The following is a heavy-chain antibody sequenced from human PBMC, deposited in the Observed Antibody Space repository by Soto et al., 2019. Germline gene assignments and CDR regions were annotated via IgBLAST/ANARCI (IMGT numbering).Heavy chain of an antibody. V-gene: IGHV1-8*01. CDR3: ASLSEGAYYDILTGYYGSGAFDI. J-gene: IGHJ3*02. CDR2: MNPNSGNT. D-gene: IGHD3-9*01. Sequence: QVQLVQSGAEVKKPGASVKVSCKASGYTFTSYDINWVRQATGQGLEWMGWMNPNSGNTGYAQKLQGRVTMTRNTSRSTAYTELSSLRAADTDVYYSASLSEGAYYDILTGYYGSGAFDIWCQGTMVTVSS. CDR1: GYTFTSYD.